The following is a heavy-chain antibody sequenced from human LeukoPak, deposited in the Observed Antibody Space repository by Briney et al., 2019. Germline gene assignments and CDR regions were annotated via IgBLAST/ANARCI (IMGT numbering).Heavy chain of an antibody. CDR2: INHSGST. Sequence: SETLSLTCAVYGGSFSGYYWSWIRQPPGKGLEWIGEINHSGSTNYNPSLKSRVTISVDTSKNQFSLKLSSVTAADTAVYYCARDGTTGGAFDIWGQGTMVTVSS. V-gene: IGHV4-34*01. CDR3: ARDGTTGGAFDI. J-gene: IGHJ3*02. CDR1: GGSFSGYY. D-gene: IGHD1-7*01.